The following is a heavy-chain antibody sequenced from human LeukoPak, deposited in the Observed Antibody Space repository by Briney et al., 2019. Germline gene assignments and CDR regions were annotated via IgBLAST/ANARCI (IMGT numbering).Heavy chain of an antibody. Sequence: PGGSLRLSCAASGFTFSSYAMSWVRQAPGKGLEWVSAISGSGGSTYYADSVKGRFTISRDNSKNTLYLQVNSLRAEDTAVYYCAKDRRAGRATYFDYWGQGTLVTVSS. CDR1: GFTFSSYA. J-gene: IGHJ4*02. D-gene: IGHD3-10*01. V-gene: IGHV3-23*01. CDR2: ISGSGGST. CDR3: AKDRRAGRATYFDY.